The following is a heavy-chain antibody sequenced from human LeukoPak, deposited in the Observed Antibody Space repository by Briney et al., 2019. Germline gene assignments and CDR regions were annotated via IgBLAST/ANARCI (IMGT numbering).Heavy chain of an antibody. V-gene: IGHV3-30*03. CDR1: GFTFSTYS. Sequence: GGSLRLSRAASGFTFSTYSMNWVRQAPGKGLEWVAVISYDGSNKYYADSVKGRFTISRDNSKNTLYLQMNSLRAEDTAVYYCARYDEAESARITIFGVVYDRDYYYYMDVWGKGTTVTVSS. D-gene: IGHD3-3*01. CDR2: ISYDGSNK. J-gene: IGHJ6*03. CDR3: ARYDEAESARITIFGVVYDRDYYYYMDV.